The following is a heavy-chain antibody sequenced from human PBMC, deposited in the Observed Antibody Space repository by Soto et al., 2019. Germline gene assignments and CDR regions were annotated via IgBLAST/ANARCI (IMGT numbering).Heavy chain of an antibody. J-gene: IGHJ4*02. CDR2: IYYSGST. CDR1: GGSIRSYY. D-gene: IGHD2-15*01. V-gene: IGHV4-59*08. CDR3: AKYRGYCSGGSCPGAGFDY. Sequence: PSETLSLTCTVSGGSIRSYYWSWIRQPPGKGLEWIGYIYYSGSTNYNPSLKSRVTIPVDTSKNQFSLKLSSVTAADTAVYYCAKYRGYCSGGSCPGAGFDYWGQGTLVTVS.